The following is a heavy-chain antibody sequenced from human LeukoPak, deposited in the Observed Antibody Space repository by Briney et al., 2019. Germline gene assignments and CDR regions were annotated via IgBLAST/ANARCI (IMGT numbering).Heavy chain of an antibody. CDR1: GYTFTSYG. V-gene: IGHV1-18*01. D-gene: IGHD3-22*01. CDR2: ISAYNGNT. CDR3: ARVDDYYDSSGYYGLLDS. J-gene: IGHJ4*02. Sequence: GASVKVSCKASGYTFTSYGISWVRQAPGQGLEWMGWISAYNGNTNYAQKLQGRVTMTTDTSTSTAYMELRSLRSDDTAVYYCARVDDYYDSSGYYGLLDSWGQGTLVTVSS.